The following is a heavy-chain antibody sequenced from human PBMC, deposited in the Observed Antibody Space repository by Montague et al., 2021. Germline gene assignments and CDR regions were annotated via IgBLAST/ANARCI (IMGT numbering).Heavy chain of an antibody. CDR1: GFTFSVYS. CDR2: ININGSIL. Sequence: SLRLSCAASGFTFSVYSMHWVRQVPEKGLVWVAHININGSILTYADSVKGRFTISRDNAKNSLYLQMSSLSAEDTAVYYCARSSRLKGMDVWGQGTTVTVSS. CDR3: ARSSRLKGMDV. J-gene: IGHJ6*02. V-gene: IGHV3-74*03.